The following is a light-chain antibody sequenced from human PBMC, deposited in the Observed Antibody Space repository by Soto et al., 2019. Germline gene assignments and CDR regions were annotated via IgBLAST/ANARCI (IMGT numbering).Light chain of an antibody. CDR2: DVA. V-gene: IGLV2-14*01. CDR3: SSYTSSSTVV. Sequence: QSALTQPASVSASPGQSITISCTGTSSDVGGYNYVSWYQQHPGKAPKLMIYDVAHRPSGGSNRFSGSKSGNTASLTISGLQAEDEANYFCSSYTSSSTVVFGGGTKLTVL. CDR1: SSDVGGYNY. J-gene: IGLJ2*01.